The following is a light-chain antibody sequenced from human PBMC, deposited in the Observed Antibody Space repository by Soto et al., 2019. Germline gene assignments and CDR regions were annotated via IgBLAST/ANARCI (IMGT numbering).Light chain of an antibody. CDR1: QSISTY. CDR2: DAS. Sequence: EIVLTQSPATVSLSPGERATLSCRASQSISTYLAWYQQKPGQAPRLLIYDASNRATGIPARFSGSGSGTDFTLIISALEPEDFAVYYCQQRSNWPLTFGGGTKVEIK. CDR3: QQRSNWPLT. J-gene: IGKJ4*01. V-gene: IGKV3-11*01.